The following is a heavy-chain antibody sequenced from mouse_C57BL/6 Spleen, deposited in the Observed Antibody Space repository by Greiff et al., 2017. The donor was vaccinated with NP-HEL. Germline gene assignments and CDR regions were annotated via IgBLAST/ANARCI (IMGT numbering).Heavy chain of an antibody. D-gene: IGHD1-1*01. CDR3: ARYYGSSPGFAY. V-gene: IGHV2-2*01. J-gene: IGHJ3*01. Sequence: VQLVESGPGLVQPSQCLSITCTVSGFSFTSYGVHWVRQSPGKGLEWLGVIWSGGSTDYNAAFISRLIISKDNSKSQVFFKMNSLQADDTAIYYCARYYGSSPGFAYWGQGTLVTVSA. CDR2: IWSGGST. CDR1: GFSFTSYG.